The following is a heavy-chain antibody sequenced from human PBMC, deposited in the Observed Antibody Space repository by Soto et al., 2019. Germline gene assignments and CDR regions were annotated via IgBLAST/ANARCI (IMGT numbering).Heavy chain of an antibody. D-gene: IGHD1-26*01. Sequence: EVQLVESGGGLVKPGGSLRLSCAASGFTFSSYSMNWVRQAPGKGLEWVSSISSSSSYIYYADSVKGRFTISRDNAKNSLYLQMNSLTAEDTAVYYCATDRVGFYYFDYWGQGTLVTVSS. V-gene: IGHV3-21*01. J-gene: IGHJ4*02. CDR3: ATDRVGFYYFDY. CDR1: GFTFSSYS. CDR2: ISSSSSYI.